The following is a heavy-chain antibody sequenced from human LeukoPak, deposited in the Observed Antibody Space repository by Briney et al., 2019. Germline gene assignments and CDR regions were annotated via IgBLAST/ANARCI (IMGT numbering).Heavy chain of an antibody. CDR1: GFTFSSYS. Sequence: GGSLRLSCAAPGFTFSSYSMNWVRQAPGKGLEWVSSISSSSSYIYYADSVKGRFTISRDNAKNSLYLQMNSLRAEDTAVYYCARSGDGYRPFDYWGQGTLVTVSS. CDR3: ARSGDGYRPFDY. V-gene: IGHV3-21*01. D-gene: IGHD5-24*01. J-gene: IGHJ4*02. CDR2: ISSSSSYI.